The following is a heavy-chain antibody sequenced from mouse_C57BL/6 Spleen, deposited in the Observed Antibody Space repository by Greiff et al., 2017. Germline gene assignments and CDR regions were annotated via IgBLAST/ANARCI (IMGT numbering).Heavy chain of an antibody. CDR1: GYTFTSYW. Sequence: QVQLQQSGAELVMPGASVKLSCKASGYTFTSYWMHWVKQRPGQGLEWIGEIDPSDSYTNYNQKFKGKSTLTVDKSSSTAYMQLSSLTSEDSAVYYCARVRGLRHYYAMDYWGQGTSVTVSS. J-gene: IGHJ4*01. CDR2: IDPSDSYT. V-gene: IGHV1-69*01. D-gene: IGHD2-4*01. CDR3: ARVRGLRHYYAMDY.